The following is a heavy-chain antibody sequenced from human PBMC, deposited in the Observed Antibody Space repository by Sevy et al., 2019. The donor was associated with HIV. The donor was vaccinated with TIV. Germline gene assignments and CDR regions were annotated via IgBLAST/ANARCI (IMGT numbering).Heavy chain of an antibody. CDR1: GFTFSSYE. V-gene: IGHV3-48*03. CDR2: ISSSGSTI. CDR3: ARGRFGGFDY. D-gene: IGHD3-16*01. J-gene: IGHJ4*02. Sequence: GGSLRLSCAASGFTFSSYEMNWVRQAPGKGLEWVSYISSSGSTIYYADSVKGRFTISRDNAKNSLYLQINSLRAEHTAVYYCARGRFGGFDYWGQGTLVTVSS.